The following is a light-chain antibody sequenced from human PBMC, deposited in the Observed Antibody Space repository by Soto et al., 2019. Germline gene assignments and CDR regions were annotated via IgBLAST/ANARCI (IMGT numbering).Light chain of an antibody. CDR2: GAS. CDR3: QQYNNWPFI. Sequence: EIVMTQSPATLSVSPGERATLSCRASQSVSSNLAWYQQKPGQAPRLLIYGASTRATGIPARFSGSGSGTEFTLTISSLQYEDFAVYYCQQYNNWPFIFGPGNKVDIK. CDR1: QSVSSN. J-gene: IGKJ3*01. V-gene: IGKV3-15*01.